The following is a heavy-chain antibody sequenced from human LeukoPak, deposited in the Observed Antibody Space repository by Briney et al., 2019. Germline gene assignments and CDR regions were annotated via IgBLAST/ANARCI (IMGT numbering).Heavy chain of an antibody. CDR3: ARGAGYGVDFDY. J-gene: IGHJ4*02. D-gene: IGHD5-18*01. V-gene: IGHV1-8*03. CDR2: MNTNGGNT. CDR1: GYTLSSYD. Sequence: ASVKVSCKASGYTLSSYDTNGGRQAPGQGLEWMGWMNTNGGNTGYAQKFQGRVTITRNTSMSTAYMELSSLRAQDTAVYYCARGAGYGVDFDYWGQGTLVTVSS.